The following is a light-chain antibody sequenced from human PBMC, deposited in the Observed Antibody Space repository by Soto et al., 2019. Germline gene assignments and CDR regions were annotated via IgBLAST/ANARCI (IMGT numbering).Light chain of an antibody. J-gene: IGKJ4*01. CDR2: GAS. Sequence: EVVMTQSPATLSVSPGERATLSCRASQSVSSNLAWYQQKPGQAPRLLIYGASTRATGIPARFSGSGTGTDFTFTNTSLQSEDFAVYYCQQYINWSPLTLGGGTKVELK. V-gene: IGKV3-15*01. CDR3: QQYINWSPLT. CDR1: QSVSSN.